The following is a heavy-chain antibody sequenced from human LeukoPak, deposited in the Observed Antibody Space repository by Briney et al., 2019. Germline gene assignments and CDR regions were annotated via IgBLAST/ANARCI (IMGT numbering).Heavy chain of an antibody. CDR2: ISAGGGST. CDR3: ATIRGQYCSGGSCYGPDY. D-gene: IGHD2-15*01. V-gene: IGHV3-23*01. CDR1: GFTFSSYA. J-gene: IGHJ4*02. Sequence: PGGSLRLSCAASGFTFSSYAISWVRQAPGKGLEWVSGISAGGGSTYYADSVKGRFTISRDSSKNILYLQMNSLRAEDTAVYYCATIRGQYCSGGSCYGPDYWGQGTLVTVSS.